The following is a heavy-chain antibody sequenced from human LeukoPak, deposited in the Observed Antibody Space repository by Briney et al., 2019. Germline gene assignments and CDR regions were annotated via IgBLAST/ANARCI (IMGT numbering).Heavy chain of an antibody. CDR3: AELGITMIGGV. V-gene: IGHV3-30*04. Sequence: GGSLRLSCAASGFTFSSYAMHWVRQAPGKGLEWVAVISYDGSNKYYADSVKGRFTISRDNAKNSLYLQMNSLRAEDTAVYYCAELGITMIGGVWGKGTTVTVSS. CDR2: ISYDGSNK. D-gene: IGHD3-10*02. J-gene: IGHJ6*04. CDR1: GFTFSSYA.